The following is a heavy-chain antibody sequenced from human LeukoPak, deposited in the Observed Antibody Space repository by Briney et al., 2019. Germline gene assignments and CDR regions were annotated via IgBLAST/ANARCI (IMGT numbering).Heavy chain of an antibody. J-gene: IGHJ3*01. D-gene: IGHD2-15*01. V-gene: IGHV4-59*02. CDR1: GVSVSSYY. Sequence: SETLSLTRTVSGVSVSSYYWSWIRQPPGKGLQWIGCVYNSGNTNYNTSLKSRVTISVDTSKNQFSLKLSSVAAADTAVYYCARDRGGVGGFDFWGQGTMVTVSS. CDR3: ARDRGGVGGFDF. CDR2: VYNSGNT.